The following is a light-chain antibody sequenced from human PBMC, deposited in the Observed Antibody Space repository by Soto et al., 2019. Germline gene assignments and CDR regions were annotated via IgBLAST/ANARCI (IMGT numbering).Light chain of an antibody. CDR2: KAS. J-gene: IGKJ1*01. CDR3: QHYNSYAEA. CDR1: QTISSW. V-gene: IGKV1-5*03. Sequence: DIQMTQSPSTLSGSVGDRVTITCRASQTISSWLPWSQQKPGKAPKLRIYKASTLKSVVPSRFSGSGSVTDFTLNISGLQPDDFETYCCQHYNSYAEAFGQATKVDLK.